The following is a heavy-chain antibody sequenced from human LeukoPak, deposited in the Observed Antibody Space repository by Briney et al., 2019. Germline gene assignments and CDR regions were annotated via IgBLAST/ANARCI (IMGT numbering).Heavy chain of an antibody. J-gene: IGHJ3*02. V-gene: IGHV4-4*02. Sequence: SETLSLTCAVSGGSISSSHWWSWVRQPPGKGLEWIGEIYHSGSTNYNPSLKSRITISVDMSKTQFSLKLSSVTAADTAVYYCARGREYYEFWSGYGAFDIWGQGTMVTVSS. CDR1: GGSISSSHW. CDR2: IYHSGST. CDR3: ARGREYYEFWSGYGAFDI. D-gene: IGHD3-3*01.